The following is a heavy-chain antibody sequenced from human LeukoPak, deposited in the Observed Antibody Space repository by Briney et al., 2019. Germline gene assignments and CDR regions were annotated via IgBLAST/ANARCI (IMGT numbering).Heavy chain of an antibody. J-gene: IGHJ4*02. CDR3: ARCGAAVTTHFSH. CDR1: GYSFSIYG. CDR2: ISASDGTT. Sequence: ASVQVSCKASGYSFSIYGITWARQAPGQGLEYLGWISASDGTTNYAQKVQDRVTMTTDTSTSTAYLELRSLRSEDTAVYYCARCGAAVTTHFSHWGQGTLVTVSS. V-gene: IGHV1-18*01. D-gene: IGHD4-17*01.